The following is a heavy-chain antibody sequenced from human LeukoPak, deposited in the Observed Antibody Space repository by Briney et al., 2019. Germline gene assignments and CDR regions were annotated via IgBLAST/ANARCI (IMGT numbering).Heavy chain of an antibody. J-gene: IGHJ5*02. CDR3: ARSITMVRAERWFDP. CDR1: GGSISSYY. Sequence: SETLSLTCTVSGGSISSYYWSWIRQPPGKGLEWIGYIYYSGSTNYNPSLKSRVTISVDTSKNQFSLKLSSVTAADTAVYYCARSITMVRAERWFDPWGQGTLVTVSS. V-gene: IGHV4-59*01. CDR2: IYYSGST. D-gene: IGHD3-10*01.